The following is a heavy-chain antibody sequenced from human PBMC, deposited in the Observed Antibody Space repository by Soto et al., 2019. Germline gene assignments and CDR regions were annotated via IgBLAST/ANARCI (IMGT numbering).Heavy chain of an antibody. Sequence: EVQLVESGGGLIQPGGSLRLSCAASGFTVSGNYMNWVRQAPGKGLEWVSVIYSDDSAYYADSVEGRFTISRDNSKNTRYLQRTSLRAEDTAVYYCAIVSSDNIPWVDYWGQGTLVTVSS. V-gene: IGHV3-53*01. CDR1: GFTVSGNY. J-gene: IGHJ4*02. D-gene: IGHD6-19*01. CDR3: AIVSSDNIPWVDY. CDR2: IYSDDSA.